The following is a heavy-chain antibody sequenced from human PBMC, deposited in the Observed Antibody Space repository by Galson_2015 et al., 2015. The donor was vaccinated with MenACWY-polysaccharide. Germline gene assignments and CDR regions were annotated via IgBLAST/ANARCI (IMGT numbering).Heavy chain of an antibody. CDR1: GFTFGNSW. Sequence: SLRLSCAASGFTFGNSWMHWVRQTPERGLVWVSRITSDGSGTGYADSVKGRFTISRDNAKNTLYLQMNSLRVEDTAVYYCTRGIAMTGNPNWFDPWGQGTLVTVS. V-gene: IGHV3-74*01. J-gene: IGHJ5*02. CDR3: TRGIAMTGNPNWFDP. CDR2: ITSDGSGT. D-gene: IGHD6-19*01.